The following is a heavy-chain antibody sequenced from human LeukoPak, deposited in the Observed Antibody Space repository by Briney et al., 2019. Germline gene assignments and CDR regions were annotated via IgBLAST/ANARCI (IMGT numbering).Heavy chain of an antibody. V-gene: IGHV3-23*01. CDR2: ISGSGGST. D-gene: IGHD6-19*01. Sequence: AGGSLRLSCAASGSTFSSYAMSWVRQAPGKGLEWVSAISGSGGSTYYADSVKGRFTISRDKSKNTLYLQMNSLRAEDTAVYYCAKDHQSGWYKSDLFDYWGQGTLVTVSS. CDR3: AKDHQSGWYKSDLFDY. J-gene: IGHJ4*02. CDR1: GSTFSSYA.